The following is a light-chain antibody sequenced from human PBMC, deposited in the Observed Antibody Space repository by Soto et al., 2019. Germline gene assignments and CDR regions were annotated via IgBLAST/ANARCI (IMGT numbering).Light chain of an antibody. CDR1: SSDVGSYNL. CDR2: KVT. Sequence: QSVLTQPASVSGSPGQSITISCTGSSSDVGSYNLVSWYQQHPGKAPKLLIYKVTKRPSGVSNRFSGSKSGNTASLTISGLQAEDEADYYCCSYAGSRTFYVFGTGTKVTVL. J-gene: IGLJ1*01. CDR3: CSYAGSRTFYV. V-gene: IGLV2-23*02.